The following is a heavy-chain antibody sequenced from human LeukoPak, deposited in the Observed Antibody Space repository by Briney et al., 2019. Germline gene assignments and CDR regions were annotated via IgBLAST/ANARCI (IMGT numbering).Heavy chain of an antibody. V-gene: IGHV3-7*04. CDR3: TRVGYIDEGIDY. J-gene: IGHJ4*02. CDR2: IKQDGSKK. CDR1: GFPFSSYW. D-gene: IGHD5-24*01. Sequence: GGSLRLSCVASGFPFSSYWMTWVRQAPGKGLEWVANIKQDGSKKSYVDSVKGRFTISRDNAKNSLYLQMNSLRAEDTAIYYCTRVGYIDEGIDYWGPGTLVTVSS.